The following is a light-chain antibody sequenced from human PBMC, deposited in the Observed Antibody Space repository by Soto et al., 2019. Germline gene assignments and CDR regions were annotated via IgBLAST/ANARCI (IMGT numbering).Light chain of an antibody. CDR3: QHRLSWPLT. J-gene: IGKJ4*01. CDR1: QSVSTF. CDR2: DAS. Sequence: EIVLTQSPATLSLSPGERAILSYRASQSVSTFFAWYQQKPGQAPRLLIYDASERATGIPARFSGSGSGTDFTLTISSLEPEDFAVYYCQHRLSWPLTFGGGTTVELK. V-gene: IGKV3-11*01.